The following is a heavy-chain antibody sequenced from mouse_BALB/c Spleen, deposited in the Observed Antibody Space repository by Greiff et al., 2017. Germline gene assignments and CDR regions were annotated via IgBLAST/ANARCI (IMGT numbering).Heavy chain of an antibody. CDR2: INPYYGST. D-gene: IGHD2-10*01. Sequence: VQLKQTGPELVKPGASVKISCKASGYSFTDYIMLWVKQSHGKSLEWIGNINPYYGSTSYNLKFKGKATLTVDKSSSTAYMQLNSLTSEDSAVYYCARTYYGNYGWFAYWGQGTLVTVAA. J-gene: IGHJ3*01. V-gene: IGHV1-39*01. CDR3: ARTYYGNYGWFAY. CDR1: GYSFTDYI.